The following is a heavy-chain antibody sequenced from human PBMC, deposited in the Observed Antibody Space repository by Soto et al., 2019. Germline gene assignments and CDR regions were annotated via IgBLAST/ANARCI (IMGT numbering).Heavy chain of an antibody. Sequence: QMQLVQSGPEVKKPGTSVKVSCKASGFTFTSSAVQWVRQARGQRLEWIGWIVVGSGNTNYAQKXQXRXXITRDMSTSTAYMELSSLRSEDTAVYYCAADGDDYWGQGTLVTVSS. V-gene: IGHV1-58*01. CDR2: IVVGSGNT. CDR3: AADGDDY. CDR1: GFTFTSSA. J-gene: IGHJ4*02. D-gene: IGHD3-10*01.